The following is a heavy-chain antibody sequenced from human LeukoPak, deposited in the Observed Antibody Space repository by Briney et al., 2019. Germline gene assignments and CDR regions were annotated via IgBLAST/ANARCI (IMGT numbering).Heavy chain of an antibody. Sequence: SETLSLTCAVYGGSFSGYYWSWIRQPPGKGLEWIGEIDHSGSTNYNPSLKSRVTISVDTSKNQFSLKLSSVTAADTAVYYCARGGYSYGLFVWGQGTLVTVSS. D-gene: IGHD5-18*01. CDR1: GGSFSGYY. J-gene: IGHJ4*02. CDR3: ARGGYSYGLFV. V-gene: IGHV4-34*01. CDR2: IDHSGST.